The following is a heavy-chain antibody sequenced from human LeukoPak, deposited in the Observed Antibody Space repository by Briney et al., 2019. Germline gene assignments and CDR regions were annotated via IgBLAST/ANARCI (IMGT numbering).Heavy chain of an antibody. D-gene: IGHD1-26*01. J-gene: IGHJ3*01. V-gene: IGHV1-2*02. Sequence: GASVKVSCRASGYTFTAYYMHWVRQAPGQGLEWMGWINSNIGGTKYAQKFQGRVVMTRDTSINTAYMELSRLRSDDTAIYYCARGLYSGSYYDVSDVWGRGTMVTVSS. CDR3: ARGLYSGSYYDVSDV. CDR1: GYTFTAYY. CDR2: INSNIGGT.